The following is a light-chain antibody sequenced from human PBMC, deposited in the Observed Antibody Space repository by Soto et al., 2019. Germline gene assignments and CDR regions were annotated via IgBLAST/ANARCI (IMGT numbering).Light chain of an antibody. CDR2: GAF. J-gene: IGKJ3*01. Sequence: IVLTQSPATLSFSPGEKATLSCRASPSVTNYLAWYQQRPGQAPRLLIFGAFNRATGIPARFSGSGSGTDFTLTISSLEPEDFAVYYCQQRSNWPPFTFGPGTKVDIK. V-gene: IGKV3-11*01. CDR1: PSVTNY. CDR3: QQRSNWPPFT.